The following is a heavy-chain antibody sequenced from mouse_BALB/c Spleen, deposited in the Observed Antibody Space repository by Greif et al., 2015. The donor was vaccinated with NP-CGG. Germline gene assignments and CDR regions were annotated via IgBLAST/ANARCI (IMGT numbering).Heavy chain of an antibody. J-gene: IGHJ2*01. CDR2: INPSNGRT. CDR1: GYTFTSYW. V-gene: IGHV1S81*02. Sequence: VQGVESGAELVKPGASVKLSCKASGYTFTSYWMHWVKQRPGQGLEWIGEINPSNGRTNYNEKFKSKATLTVDKSSSTAYMQLSSLTSEDSAVYYCARTGYWGQGTTLTVSS. CDR3: ARTGY.